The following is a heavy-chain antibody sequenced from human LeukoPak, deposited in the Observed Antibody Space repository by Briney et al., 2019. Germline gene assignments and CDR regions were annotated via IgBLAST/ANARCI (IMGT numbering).Heavy chain of an antibody. Sequence: GGSLRLSCAASGFIFSAYEMNWVRQAPGKGLEWVSYISSSGSTIYYTDSVKGRFTISRDNAKKSLYLQMNSLRAEDTAVYYCARVYSSGWSYWGQGTLVTVSS. CDR3: ARVYSSGWSY. V-gene: IGHV3-48*03. D-gene: IGHD6-19*01. CDR1: GFIFSAYE. J-gene: IGHJ4*02. CDR2: ISSSGSTI.